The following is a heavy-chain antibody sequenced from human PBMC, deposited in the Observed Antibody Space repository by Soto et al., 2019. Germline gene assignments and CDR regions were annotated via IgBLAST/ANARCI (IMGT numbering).Heavy chain of an antibody. J-gene: IGHJ5*02. Sequence: SETLSLTCAVYGGPFSGYYWSWIRQPPGKGLGWIGEINHSGSTNYNPSLKSRVTISVDTSKNQFSLKLSSVTAADTAVYYCARGRIVVVPAARRIHNWFDPWGQGTLVTVSS. CDR1: GGPFSGYY. CDR2: INHSGST. D-gene: IGHD2-2*01. V-gene: IGHV4-34*01. CDR3: ARGRIVVVPAARRIHNWFDP.